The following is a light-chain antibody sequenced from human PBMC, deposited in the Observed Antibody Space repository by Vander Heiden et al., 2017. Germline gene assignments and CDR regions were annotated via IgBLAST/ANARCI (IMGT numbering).Light chain of an antibody. CDR1: QSVFDSSTNKNY. Sequence: DFVMTQSLESLAVSLGEWATINCKARQSVFDSSTNKNYLAWYQQKPGQPPKLLISWASTRESGVPERFSGSGSGTDFTLTIRSLQAEDVAVYYCQQFHTSPLTFGGGTKVEMK. CDR3: QQFHTSPLT. J-gene: IGKJ4*01. CDR2: WAS. V-gene: IGKV4-1*01.